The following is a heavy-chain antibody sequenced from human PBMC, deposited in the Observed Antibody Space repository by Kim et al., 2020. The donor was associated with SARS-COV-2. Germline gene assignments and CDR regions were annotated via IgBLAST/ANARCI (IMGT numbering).Heavy chain of an antibody. Sequence: SETLSLTCAVYGGSFSGYYWSWIRQPPGKGLEWIGEINHSGSTNYNPSLKSRVTISVDTSKNQFSLKLSSVTAADTAVYYCARGTTVSQQGVNWFDPWGQGTLVTVSS. CDR1: GGSFSGYY. V-gene: IGHV4-34*01. CDR3: ARGTTVSQQGVNWFDP. D-gene: IGHD4-17*01. J-gene: IGHJ5*02. CDR2: INHSGST.